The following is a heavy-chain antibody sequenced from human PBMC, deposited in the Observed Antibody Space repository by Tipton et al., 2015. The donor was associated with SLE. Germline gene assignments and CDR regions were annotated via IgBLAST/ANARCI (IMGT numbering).Heavy chain of an antibody. D-gene: IGHD1-26*01. CDR1: GYTFTSYG. V-gene: IGHV1-18*01. Sequence: QLVQSGAEVKKPGASVKVSCKASGYTFTSYGISWVRQAPGQGLEWMGWISAYNGNTNYAQKLQGRVTMTRDTSTSTVYMELTRLTSEDTAVYYCARGAEGGSVGATLIDYWGQGTLVTVSS. CDR2: ISAYNGNT. J-gene: IGHJ4*02. CDR3: ARGAEGGSVGATLIDY.